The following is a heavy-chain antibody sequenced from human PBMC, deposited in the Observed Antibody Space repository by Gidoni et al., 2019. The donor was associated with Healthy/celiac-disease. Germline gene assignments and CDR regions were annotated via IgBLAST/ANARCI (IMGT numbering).Heavy chain of an antibody. Sequence: EVQLVESGGGLVQPGGSLRLSCAASGFTFSSYAMSWVRQSPGKGLEWVSAINGSGVSTYYADSVKGRFTISRDNSKNTLYLQMNSLRAEDTAVYYCAKGGKMGMAPDYWGQGTLDTVSS. J-gene: IGHJ4*02. CDR3: AKGGKMGMAPDY. V-gene: IGHV3-23*04. D-gene: IGHD7-27*01. CDR2: INGSGVST. CDR1: GFTFSSYA.